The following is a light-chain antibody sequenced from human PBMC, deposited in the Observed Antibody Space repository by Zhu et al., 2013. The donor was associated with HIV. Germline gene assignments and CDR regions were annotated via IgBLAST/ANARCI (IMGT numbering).Light chain of an antibody. Sequence: QSALTQPASVSGSPGQSITISCTGSSSDVGSYNLVSWYQQRPGRAPKFIIYEVSKRPSGVSNRFFGFKSGNTASLTISGLQAEDEADYYCCSSAGSSPNYVFGSGTKVTVL. CDR3: CSSAGSSPNYV. CDR2: EVS. CDR1: SSDVGSYNL. J-gene: IGLJ1*01. V-gene: IGLV2-23*02.